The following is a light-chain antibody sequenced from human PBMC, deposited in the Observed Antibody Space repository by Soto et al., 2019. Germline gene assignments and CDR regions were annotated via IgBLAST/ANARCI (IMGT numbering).Light chain of an antibody. CDR2: DAS. V-gene: IGKV1-33*01. CDR1: RDISVY. Sequence: DIQMTQSPSSLSASVGDRVTITCQASRDISVYLNWYQQKPGKPPKLLVYDASNLQTGVPSRFSGSVSGTHFTFTISSLQPEDFATYYCQQYDNLPPYTFGQGTKVEL. CDR3: QQYDNLPPYT. J-gene: IGKJ2*01.